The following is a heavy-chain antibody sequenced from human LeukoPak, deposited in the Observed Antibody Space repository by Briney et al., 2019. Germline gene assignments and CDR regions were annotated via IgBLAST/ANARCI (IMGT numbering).Heavy chain of an antibody. J-gene: IGHJ4*02. Sequence: PGGSLRLSCVASGFIVSNNYMSWVRQAPGKGLEWVANIKQDGSEKYYVDSVKGRFTISRDNAKNSLYLQMNSLRAEDTAVYYCARAGLLWFGESKSDYWGQGTLVTVSS. CDR1: GFIVSNNY. CDR3: ARAGLLWFGESKSDY. CDR2: IKQDGSEK. V-gene: IGHV3-7*01. D-gene: IGHD3-10*01.